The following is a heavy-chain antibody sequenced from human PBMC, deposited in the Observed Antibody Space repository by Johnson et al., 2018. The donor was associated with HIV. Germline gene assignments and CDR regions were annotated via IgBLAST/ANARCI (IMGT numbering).Heavy chain of an antibody. CDR3: AREREDYGLDI. J-gene: IGHJ3*02. CDR1: GFTFSSYA. V-gene: IGHV3-30-3*01. Sequence: VLLVESGGGVVQPGRSLRLSCAASGFTFSSYAMHWVRQAPGKGLEWVAVISYDGSNKYYADSVKGRSTISRDNSKNTLYLQMNSLRAEDTAVYYCAREREDYGLDIWGQGTMVTVSS. CDR2: ISYDGSNK. D-gene: IGHD4/OR15-4a*01.